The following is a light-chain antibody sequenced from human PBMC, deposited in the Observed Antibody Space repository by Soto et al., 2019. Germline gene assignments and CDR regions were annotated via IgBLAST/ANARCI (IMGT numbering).Light chain of an antibody. CDR3: QSYDSSLSV. J-gene: IGLJ1*01. CDR1: SSNIGAGYD. CDR2: GNS. Sequence: QAVVTQPPSVSGAPGQRVTISCTGSSSNIGAGYDVHWYQQLPGTAPKLLIYGNSNRPSGVPDRFSGSKSGTSASLAITGLQAEDEADYYCQSYDSSLSVFGTGTKLT. V-gene: IGLV1-40*01.